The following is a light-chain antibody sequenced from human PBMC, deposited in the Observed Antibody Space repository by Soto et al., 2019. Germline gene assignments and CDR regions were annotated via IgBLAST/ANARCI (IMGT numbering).Light chain of an antibody. V-gene: IGLV2-14*01. CDR3: SSYTSSSTVV. J-gene: IGLJ2*01. Sequence: QSVLTQPASVSGSPGRSITISCTGTSSDVGGYNYVSWYQQHPGKAPKLMIYEVSNRPSGVSNRFSGSKSGNTASLTISGLQAEDEADYSCSSYTSSSTVVFGGGTKLTVL. CDR2: EVS. CDR1: SSDVGGYNY.